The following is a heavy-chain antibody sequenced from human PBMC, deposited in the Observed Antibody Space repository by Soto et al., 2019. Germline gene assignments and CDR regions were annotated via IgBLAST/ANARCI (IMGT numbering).Heavy chain of an antibody. CDR2: INPNSGGT. CDR1: GYTFTGYY. Sequence: ASVKVSCKASGYTFTGYYMHWVRQAPGQGLEWMGWINPNSGGTNYAQKFQGRVTMTRDTSISTAYMELSRLRSDDTAVYYCARDLTVVVTAIPYYYYYGMDVWGQGTTVTVS. D-gene: IGHD2-21*02. V-gene: IGHV1-2*02. CDR3: ARDLTVVVTAIPYYYYYGMDV. J-gene: IGHJ6*02.